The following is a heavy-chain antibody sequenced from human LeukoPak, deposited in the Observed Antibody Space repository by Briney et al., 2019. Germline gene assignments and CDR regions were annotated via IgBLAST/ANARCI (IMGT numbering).Heavy chain of an antibody. V-gene: IGHV5-10-1*01. CDR3: ARLRDGSLDF. Sequence: GESLKISCKGSGYNFTAYWINWVRQMPGKGLEWMGRIDASDSYTNYRPPFQGHVIISTDKSITTAYLQWSSLKASDTAMYYCARLRDGSLDFWGQGTLVSVSS. CDR2: IDASDSYT. J-gene: IGHJ4*02. CDR1: GYNFTAYW.